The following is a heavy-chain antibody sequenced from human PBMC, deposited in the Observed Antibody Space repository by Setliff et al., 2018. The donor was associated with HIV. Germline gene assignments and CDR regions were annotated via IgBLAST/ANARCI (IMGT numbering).Heavy chain of an antibody. CDR2: IYYSGST. CDR3: ARDDIWTGYYTGFDY. CDR1: GFSFRTSFYN. V-gene: IGHV4-39*01. D-gene: IGHD3-9*01. J-gene: IGHJ4*02. Sequence: SETLSLTCNVSGFSFRTSFYNWGWIRQPPGKGLEWVGTIYYSGSTYYNPSLTSPVPICVDTSKNQFSLKLRSVTAADTAVYWCARDDIWTGYYTGFDYWGQGTLVTVSS.